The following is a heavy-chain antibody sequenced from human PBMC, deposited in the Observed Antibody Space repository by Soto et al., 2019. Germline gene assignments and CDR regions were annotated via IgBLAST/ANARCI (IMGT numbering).Heavy chain of an antibody. CDR2: MNPNSGNT. J-gene: IGHJ3*02. CDR3: ARELTGRGAFDI. V-gene: IGHV1-8*02. D-gene: IGHD1-20*01. CDR1: GYTFTIYY. Sequence: ASVKVSCKASGYTFTIYYISWVRQATGQGLGWMGWMNPNSGNTGYAQKFQGRVTMTRNTSISTAYMELSSLRSEDTAVYYCARELTGRGAFDIWGQGTMVTVSS.